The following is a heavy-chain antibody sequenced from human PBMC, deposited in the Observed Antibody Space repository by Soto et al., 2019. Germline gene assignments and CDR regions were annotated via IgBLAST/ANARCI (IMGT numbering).Heavy chain of an antibody. CDR2: VNWNGGST. V-gene: IGHV3-20*04. J-gene: IGHJ4*02. Sequence: GGSLRLSCAASGFAFDDYGMSWARQAPGKGLEWVSGVNWNGGSTGYADSVKGRFTISRDNAKNSLYLQMNSLRAEDTAFYYCVRGASLNFDYWGQGTLVTVSS. CDR1: GFAFDDYG. D-gene: IGHD1-26*01. CDR3: VRGASLNFDY.